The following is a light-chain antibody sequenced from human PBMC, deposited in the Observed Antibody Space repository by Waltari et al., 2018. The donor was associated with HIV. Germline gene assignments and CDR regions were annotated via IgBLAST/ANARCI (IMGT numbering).Light chain of an antibody. V-gene: IGKV4-1*01. Sequence: DIVMTQSPDSLAVSLGERDTIHCKSSQSVLYSSNNEYYLAWYQQNQGQLPKLLIYWASNRESGVPDRFSGSWSGTDFTLTISSLQAEDVAVYYCQQYFSPPGWTFGQGTKVEIK. J-gene: IGKJ1*01. CDR3: QQYFSPPGWT. CDR1: QSVLYSSNNEYY. CDR2: WAS.